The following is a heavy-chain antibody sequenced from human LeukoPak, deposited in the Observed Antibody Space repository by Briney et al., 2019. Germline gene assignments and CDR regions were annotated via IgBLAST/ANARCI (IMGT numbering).Heavy chain of an antibody. Sequence: ASETLSLTCADYDGSFSGYYWRWIRQPPGKGLEWIGEINHSGSTNYNPSLKSRVTISVDTSKNQFSLKLSSVTAADTAVYYCATSGYYRTVDYWGQGTLVTVSS. CDR2: INHSGST. CDR1: DGSFSGYY. CDR3: ATSGYYRTVDY. J-gene: IGHJ4*02. V-gene: IGHV4-34*01. D-gene: IGHD3-22*01.